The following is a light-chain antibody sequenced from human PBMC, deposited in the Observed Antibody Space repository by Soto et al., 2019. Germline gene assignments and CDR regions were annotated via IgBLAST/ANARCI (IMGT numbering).Light chain of an antibody. J-gene: IGLJ1*01. CDR3: QVWDTDNDHHV. CDR1: NIGSKS. Sequence: SYELTQSPSLSVAPGQTATITCGGNNIGSKSVNWYQQKAGQAPVLVMSYDSDRPSGIPERFSGSNSRNTATLTLSRVESGDEADYFCQVWDTDNDHHVFGSGTKLTVL. V-gene: IGLV3-21*01. CDR2: YDS.